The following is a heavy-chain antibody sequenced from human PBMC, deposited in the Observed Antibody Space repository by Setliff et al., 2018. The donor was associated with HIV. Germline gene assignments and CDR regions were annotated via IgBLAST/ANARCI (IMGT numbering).Heavy chain of an antibody. J-gene: IGHJ2*01. V-gene: IGHV1-46*01. CDR2: INPSDGAT. Sequence: GASVKVSCKASGYTFTNSFMHWVRQAPGQGLEWMGIINPSDGATTYAQKFEDRVTMTRDTSTNTVYMELSSLRSEDTAVYYCAAEGGAGEEYSSGWRPWGPTFDLWGRGTLVTVSS. D-gene: IGHD6-19*01. CDR1: GYTFTNSF. CDR3: AAEGGAGEEYSSGWRPWGPTFDL.